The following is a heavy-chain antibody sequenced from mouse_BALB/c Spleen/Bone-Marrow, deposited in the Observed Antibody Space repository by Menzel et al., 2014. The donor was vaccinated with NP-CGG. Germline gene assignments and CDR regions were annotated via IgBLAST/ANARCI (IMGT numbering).Heavy chain of an antibody. CDR2: ISYSGST. CDR1: GDSITSGY. D-gene: IGHD4-1*01. J-gene: IGHJ4*01. Sequence: EVMLVESGPSLVKPSQTLSLTCSVTGDSITSGYWNWIRKFPGNKLEYMGYISYSGSTYYNPSLKSRISITRDTSKNXYYPQLNAVTTEDTATYYCATGNAMDYWGQGTSVTVSS. V-gene: IGHV3-8*02. CDR3: ATGNAMDY.